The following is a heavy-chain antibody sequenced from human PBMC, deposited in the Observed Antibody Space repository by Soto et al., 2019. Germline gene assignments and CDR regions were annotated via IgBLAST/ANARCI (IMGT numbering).Heavy chain of an antibody. J-gene: IGHJ6*02. CDR1: GYTFTNYW. V-gene: IGHV5-51*01. CDR3: AASIFYYGMDV. Sequence: PGESLKISCKGSGYTFTNYWIGWVRQMPGKGLEWMGIIYPGDSDTKYNPSFQGQVTISADKSITTTYLQWSSLKASDTAIYYCAASIFYYGMDVWGQGTTVAVSS. CDR2: IYPGDSDT.